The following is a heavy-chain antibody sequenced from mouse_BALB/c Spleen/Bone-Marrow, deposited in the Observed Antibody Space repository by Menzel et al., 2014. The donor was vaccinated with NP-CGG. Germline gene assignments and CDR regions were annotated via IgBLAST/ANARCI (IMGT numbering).Heavy chain of an antibody. CDR1: GFSLSDYG. CDR3: AKHRSVYPYAMDY. D-gene: IGHD2-10*02. J-gene: IGHJ4*01. Sequence: QVQLKESGPGLVAPSQSLSITCTVSGFSLSDYGVSWIRQSPGKGLEWLGVIWGGGKEYYNSVLKSRLSINKDNSKSQVFLKMYGLQTDDTAIYYCAKHRSVYPYAMDYWGQGTSVTVSS. CDR2: IWGGGKE. V-gene: IGHV2-6-5*01.